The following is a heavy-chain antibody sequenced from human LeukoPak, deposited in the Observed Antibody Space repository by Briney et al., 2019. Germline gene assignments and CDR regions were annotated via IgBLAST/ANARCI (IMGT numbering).Heavy chain of an antibody. J-gene: IGHJ6*03. CDR2: ISYDGSNK. CDR1: GFTFSSYA. Sequence: GRSLRLSCAASGFTFSSYAMHWVRQAPGKGLEWVAVISYDGSNKYYADSVKGRFTISRDNSKNTLYLQMNSLRAEDTAVYYCANVAEYYYNYMDVWGKGTTVTVSS. V-gene: IGHV3-30-3*01. CDR3: ANVAEYYYNYMDV.